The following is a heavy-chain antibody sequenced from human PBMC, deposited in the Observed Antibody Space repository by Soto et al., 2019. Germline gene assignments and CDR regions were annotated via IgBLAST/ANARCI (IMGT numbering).Heavy chain of an antibody. V-gene: IGHV4-38-2*01. D-gene: IGHD5-12*01. CDR1: VYSISSGYY. CDR3: ARKRWLKQGYFDW. Sequence: SETLSLTCAFSVYSISSGYYWGWIRQPPGKGLEWIGSIYHSGSTYYNPSLKSRVTISVDTSKNQFSLKLSSVTAADTAVYYCARKRWLKQGYFDWWGEGTMVTVSS. CDR2: IYHSGST. J-gene: IGHJ4*02.